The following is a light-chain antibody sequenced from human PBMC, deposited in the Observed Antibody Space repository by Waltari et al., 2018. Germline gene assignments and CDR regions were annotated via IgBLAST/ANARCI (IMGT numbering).Light chain of an antibody. CDR1: QSVSSQ. V-gene: IGKV3-11*01. Sequence: EIVLTESQDNLAWSPGEGATLSCRASQSVSSQLVWYQQKRGQAPRLLIYDASNRATGIPARFSGSGSGTDFTLTISSLEPEDFAVYYCQQCNNSPPTFGQGTKVEIK. CDR3: QQCNNSPPT. J-gene: IGKJ1*01. CDR2: DAS.